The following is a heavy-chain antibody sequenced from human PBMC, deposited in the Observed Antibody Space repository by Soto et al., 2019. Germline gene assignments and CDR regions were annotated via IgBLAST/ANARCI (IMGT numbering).Heavy chain of an antibody. J-gene: IGHJ5*02. D-gene: IGHD1-26*01. CDR2: IYYSGST. CDR3: AIAPVVGALLGFDP. Sequence: SETLSLTCTVSGGSISSGDYYWSWIRQPPGKGLEWIGYIYYSGSTYYNPSLKSRVTISVDTSKNQFSLKLSSVTAADTAVYYCAIAPVVGALLGFDPWGQGTLVTVSS. CDR1: GGSISSGDYY. V-gene: IGHV4-30-4*01.